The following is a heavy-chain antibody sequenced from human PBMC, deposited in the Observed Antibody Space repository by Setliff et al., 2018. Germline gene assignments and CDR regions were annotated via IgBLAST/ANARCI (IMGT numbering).Heavy chain of an antibody. CDR3: ARVHYETSTYSPTLFDH. J-gene: IGHJ4*02. D-gene: IGHD3-22*01. CDR1: GFTFSNYA. Sequence: PGGSLRLSCAASGFTFSNYAMSWVRQAPGKGLEWVSAISGSGAISYADSVKGRFTVSRDNSKNTLYLQMNSLRGEDTAVYYCARVHYETSTYSPTLFDHWGQGALVTVSS. CDR2: ISGSGAI. V-gene: IGHV3-23*01.